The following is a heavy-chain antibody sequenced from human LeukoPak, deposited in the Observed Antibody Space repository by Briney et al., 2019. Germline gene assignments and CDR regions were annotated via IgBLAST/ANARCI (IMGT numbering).Heavy chain of an antibody. CDR1: GYTFTGYD. D-gene: IGHD6-6*01. CDR2: INPYNGGT. Sequence: ASVKVSCRASGYTFTGYDIHWVRQAPGQGLEWMGWINPYNGGTNYAQKFQGRVTMTTDTSISTAYMELRRLRSDDTAVYYCARARKMASSFRYWGQGTLVTVSS. V-gene: IGHV1-2*02. CDR3: ARARKMASSFRY. J-gene: IGHJ4*02.